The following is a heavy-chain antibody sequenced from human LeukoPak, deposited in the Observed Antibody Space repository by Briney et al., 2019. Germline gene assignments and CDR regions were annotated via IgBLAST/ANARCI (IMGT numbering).Heavy chain of an antibody. CDR2: IYYSGST. CDR1: GGSISSYY. J-gene: IGHJ5*02. D-gene: IGHD5-12*01. Sequence: SETLSLTCTVSGGSISSYYWSWIRQPPGKGLEWIGYIYYSGSTNYNPSLKSRVTISVDTSKNQFSLKLSSVTAADTAVYYCARSGYSGYGTANNWSDPWGQGTLVTVSS. V-gene: IGHV4-59*08. CDR3: ARSGYSGYGTANNWSDP.